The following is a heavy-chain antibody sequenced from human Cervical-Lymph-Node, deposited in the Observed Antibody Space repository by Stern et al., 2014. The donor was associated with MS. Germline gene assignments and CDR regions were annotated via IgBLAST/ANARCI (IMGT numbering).Heavy chain of an antibody. J-gene: IGHJ6*02. D-gene: IGHD1-1*01. CDR3: ARATISTTENDFGMDV. CDR1: GGTFKKNI. V-gene: IGHV1-69*01. Sequence: QVQLVQSGAEVKKPGSSVKVSCKASGGTFKKNIISWVRQAPGQGLEWMGGIIPLFGTANYAQKFQGRVTITADESTSTAYMELSSLRSEDTAVYYCARATISTTENDFGMDVWGQGTTVTVSS. CDR2: IIPLFGTA.